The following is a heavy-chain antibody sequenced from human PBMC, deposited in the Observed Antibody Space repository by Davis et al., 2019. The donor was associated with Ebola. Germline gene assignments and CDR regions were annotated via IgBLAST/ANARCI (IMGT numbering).Heavy chain of an antibody. V-gene: IGHV3-23*01. D-gene: IGHD2-2*01. CDR1: GFTLPSYA. J-gene: IGHJ4*02. CDR3: ARGGRSCSSNSCPSGY. CDR2: ISGSGGST. Sequence: PGRSLRPSCPPSGFTLPSYAMSWDRQAPGKGLEWVSAISGSGGSTFYADSVKGRFTISRDNSKNTLYLQMNSLRAEDTAVYYCARGGRSCSSNSCPSGYWGQGTLVTVSS.